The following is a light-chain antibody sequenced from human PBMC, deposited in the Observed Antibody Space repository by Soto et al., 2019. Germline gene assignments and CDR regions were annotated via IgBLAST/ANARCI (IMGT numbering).Light chain of an antibody. J-gene: IGLJ1*01. CDR1: SGDVGSYNL. CDR3: CSYAGNSEV. V-gene: IGLV2-23*02. Sequence: QSALTQPGSVSGSPGQPITIPCTGTSGDVGSYNLVSWYQQHPGKAPKLLIYEVTERPSGVSNRFSGSKSGSTASLTISGLQPYDEADYYCCSYAGNSEVFGTGTKLTVL. CDR2: EVT.